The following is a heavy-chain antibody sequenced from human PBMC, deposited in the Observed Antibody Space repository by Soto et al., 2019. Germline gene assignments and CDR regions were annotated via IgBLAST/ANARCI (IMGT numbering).Heavy chain of an antibody. V-gene: IGHV3-73*02. Sequence: EVQLVESGGGLVQPGGSLKLSCAASGFTFSGSAMHWVRQASGKGLEWVGRIRSKANRYATAYAASVKGRFTISRDDSKNTAYLQMNSLKTEDTAVYYCTTPLGAFDIWGQGTMVTVSS. J-gene: IGHJ3*02. CDR1: GFTFSGSA. CDR3: TTPLGAFDI. CDR2: IRSKANRYAT.